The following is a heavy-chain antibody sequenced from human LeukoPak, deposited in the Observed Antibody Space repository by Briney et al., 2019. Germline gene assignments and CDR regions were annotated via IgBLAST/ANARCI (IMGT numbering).Heavy chain of an antibody. V-gene: IGHV4-59*01. CDR2: VRYSGST. Sequence: SETLSLPCTVSGGSISSYYWSYIRQPPGKGLEWIGYVRYSGSTDYNPSLKSRITISVDASKNQFSLKLSSVTAADTAVYCCASGGYSYGYGAFDIWGQGSVVTVSS. CDR1: GGSISSYY. J-gene: IGHJ3*02. D-gene: IGHD5-18*01. CDR3: ASGGYSYGYGAFDI.